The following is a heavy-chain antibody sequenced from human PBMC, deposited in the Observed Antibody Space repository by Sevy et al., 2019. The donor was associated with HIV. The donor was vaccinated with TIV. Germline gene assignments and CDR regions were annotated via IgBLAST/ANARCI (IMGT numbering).Heavy chain of an antibody. J-gene: IGHJ6*02. CDR2: ISGSGDNT. Sequence: SMRLSCAASGFTFSNYAMNWVRQTPGKGLEWVSSISGSGDNTYYADSVKGRFTISRDISYNTVTLQMSSLRAEDTAVYYCAKNENFWSGYLAIDVWGQGTTVTVSS. D-gene: IGHD3-3*01. CDR3: AKNENFWSGYLAIDV. CDR1: GFTFSNYA. V-gene: IGHV3-23*01.